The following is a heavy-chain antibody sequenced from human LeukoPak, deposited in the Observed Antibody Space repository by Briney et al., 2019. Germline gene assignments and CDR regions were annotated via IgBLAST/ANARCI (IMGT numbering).Heavy chain of an antibody. D-gene: IGHD2-21*02. CDR3: AKEAYCGGDCYPFMDV. CDR1: GFTSSSYA. Sequence: GGSLRLSCAASGFTSSSYAMSWVRQAPGKGLEWVAVISYDGSNKYYADSVKGRFTISRDNSKNTLYLQMNSLRAEDTAVYYCAKEAYCGGDCYPFMDVWGQGTTVTVSS. CDR2: ISYDGSNK. V-gene: IGHV3-30*18. J-gene: IGHJ6*02.